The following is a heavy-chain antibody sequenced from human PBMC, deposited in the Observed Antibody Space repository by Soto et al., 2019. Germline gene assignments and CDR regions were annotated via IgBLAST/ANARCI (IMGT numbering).Heavy chain of an antibody. D-gene: IGHD5-12*01. CDR2: IYNSGTT. J-gene: IGHJ6*03. CDR3: AGVPETQRGPVAKSVLGYFYYMDV. V-gene: IGHV4-31*03. Sequence: QVQLQESGPGLAKPSQTLSLTCTVSGGAISNGYYWTWIRQNPGEGLEWLGYIYNSGTTYYSPSPRVRLTISLDTAENQFSRPRGPPTTAETAVYYCAGVPETQRGPVAKSVLGYFYYMDVWGKGTTVTVSS. CDR1: GGAISNGYY.